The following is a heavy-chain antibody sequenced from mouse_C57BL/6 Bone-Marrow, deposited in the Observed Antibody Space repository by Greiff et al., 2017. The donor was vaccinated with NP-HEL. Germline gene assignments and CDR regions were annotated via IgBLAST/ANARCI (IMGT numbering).Heavy chain of an antibody. J-gene: IGHJ4*01. Sequence: EVKLVESGGDLVKPGGSLKLSCAASGFTFSSYGMSWVRQTPDKRLEWVATISSGGSYTYYPDSVKGRFTISRDNAKNTLYLQMSSLKSEDTAMYYCARRSPYYYAMDYWGQGTSVTVSS. CDR1: GFTFSSYG. CDR2: ISSGGSYT. V-gene: IGHV5-6*02. CDR3: ARRSPYYYAMDY.